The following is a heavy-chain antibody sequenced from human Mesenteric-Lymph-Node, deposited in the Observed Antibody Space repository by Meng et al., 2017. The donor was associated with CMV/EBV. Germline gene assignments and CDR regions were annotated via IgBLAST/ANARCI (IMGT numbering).Heavy chain of an antibody. CDR2: IYDTGRT. Sequence: SETLSLTCTVSGGSISRSGYYWGWIRQPPGKGLEWIGSIYDTGRTFYNPSLKSRVTISVDTSKNQFPLKLTSVTAADTAVYYCVREYSARTAAAYRGQGTLVTVSS. J-gene: IGHJ4*02. V-gene: IGHV4-39*06. D-gene: IGHD6-13*01. CDR1: GGSISRSGYY. CDR3: VREYSARTAAAY.